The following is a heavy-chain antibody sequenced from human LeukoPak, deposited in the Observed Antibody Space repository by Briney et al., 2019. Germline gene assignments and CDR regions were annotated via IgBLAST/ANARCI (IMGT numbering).Heavy chain of an antibody. CDR2: IYHSGST. J-gene: IGHJ4*02. CDR1: GYSISSGYY. CDR3: AGHNRPATDDFWSGYYFRILSPFDY. Sequence: SETLSLTCAVSGYSISSGYYWGWIRQPPGKGLEWIGSIYHSGSTYYNPSLKSRVTISVDTSKNQFSLKLSSVTAADTAVYYCAGHNRPATDDFWSGYYFRILSPFDYWGQGTLVTVSS. V-gene: IGHV4-38-2*01. D-gene: IGHD3-3*01.